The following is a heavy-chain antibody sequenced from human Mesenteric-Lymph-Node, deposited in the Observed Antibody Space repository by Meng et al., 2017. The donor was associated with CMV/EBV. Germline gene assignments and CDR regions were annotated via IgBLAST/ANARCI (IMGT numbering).Heavy chain of an antibody. CDR3: AKFSSGLFEYDYFDY. D-gene: IGHD6-19*01. CDR1: GFTFSNYA. Sequence: ESLKISCVTSGFTFSNYAMSWVRQAPGKGLEWVSTISDSGNSTYYAPSVKGRFTISRDNSKHTLYVQMKSLRADDTAVYYCAKFSSGLFEYDYFDYWGQGTLVTVSS. V-gene: IGHV3-23*01. CDR2: ISDSGNST. J-gene: IGHJ4*02.